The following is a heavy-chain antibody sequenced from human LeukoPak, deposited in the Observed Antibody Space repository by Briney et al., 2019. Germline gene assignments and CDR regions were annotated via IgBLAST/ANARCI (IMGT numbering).Heavy chain of an antibody. D-gene: IGHD6-13*01. CDR1: GYSISSGYY. CDR3: ARAHSSSWYADY. V-gene: IGHV4-38-2*02. J-gene: IGHJ4*02. CDR2: INHSGST. Sequence: SETLSLTCTVSGYSISSGYYWGWIRQPPGKGLEWTGEINHSGSTNYNPSLKSRVTISVDTSKNQFSLKLSSVTAADTAVYYCARAHSSSWYADYWGQGTLVTVSS.